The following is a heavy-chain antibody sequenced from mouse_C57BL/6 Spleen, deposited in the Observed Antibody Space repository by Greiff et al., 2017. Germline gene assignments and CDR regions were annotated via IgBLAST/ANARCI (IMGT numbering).Heavy chain of an antibody. J-gene: IGHJ2*01. CDR2: IWWDDDK. V-gene: IGHV8-8*01. D-gene: IGHD1-1*01. CDR3: ARIPTTTLVVDY. Sequence: QVTLKVSGPGILQPSQTLSLTCSFSGFSLSTFGMGVGWMRQPSGLGLEWLAHIWWDDDKYYHTALKSRLSISNDTTKNQVFLKISNVDTADTATYYCARIPTTTLVVDYWGQGTTLTVSS. CDR1: GFSLSTFGMG.